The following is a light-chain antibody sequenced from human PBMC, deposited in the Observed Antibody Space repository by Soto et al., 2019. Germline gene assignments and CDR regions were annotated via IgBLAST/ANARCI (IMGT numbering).Light chain of an antibody. CDR1: QSVSSSY. CDR3: QQYGSSPKT. Sequence: LSQSPGTLSLYPGERATLSCRASQSVSSSYLAWYQQKPGQAPRLLIYGASSRATGIPDRFSGSGSGTDFTLTITRLEPEDFAVYYCQQYGSSPKTFGQGTKVDI. V-gene: IGKV3-20*01. J-gene: IGKJ1*01. CDR2: GAS.